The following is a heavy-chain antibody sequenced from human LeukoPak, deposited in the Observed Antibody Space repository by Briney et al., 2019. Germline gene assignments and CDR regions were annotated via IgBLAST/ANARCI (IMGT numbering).Heavy chain of an antibody. CDR3: ATSARTYIGSSLDH. J-gene: IGHJ4*02. Sequence: GGSLRLSCAASGFTFSTYWMHWVRQDPGKGLVWVSRISSDASITSYADPVKGRFTISRDNAKNTLYLQMNSLRAEDTALYYCATSARTYIGSSLDHWGQGTLVTGSS. V-gene: IGHV3-74*01. CDR1: GFTFSTYW. D-gene: IGHD2-15*01. CDR2: ISSDASIT.